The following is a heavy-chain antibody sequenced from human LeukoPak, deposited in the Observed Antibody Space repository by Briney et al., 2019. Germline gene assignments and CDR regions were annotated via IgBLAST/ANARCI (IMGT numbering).Heavy chain of an antibody. Sequence: GGSLRLSCAASGLTFSSYWMHWVRQAPGKGLVWVSRINTDGSSTSYADSVKGRFTIFRDNAKNTLYLQMNSLRAEDTAVYYCAGGSSSWPLDYWGQGTLVTVSS. CDR3: AGGSSSWPLDY. CDR2: INTDGSST. J-gene: IGHJ4*02. CDR1: GLTFSSYW. V-gene: IGHV3-74*01. D-gene: IGHD6-13*01.